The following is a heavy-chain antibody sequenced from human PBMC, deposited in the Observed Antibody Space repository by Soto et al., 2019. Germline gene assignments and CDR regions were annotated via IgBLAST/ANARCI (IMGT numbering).Heavy chain of an antibody. CDR1: GFTFSSYE. D-gene: IGHD6-13*01. V-gene: IGHV3-48*03. Sequence: EVQLVESGGGLVQPGGSLRLSCAASGFTFSSYEMNWVRQAPGKGLEWVSYISSSGSTIYYADSVKGRFTISRDNAKNSLYLQMNSRRAEDRAVYYCARGQYSRGGGYFDYWGQETLVTVSS. CDR2: ISSSGSTI. CDR3: ARGQYSRGGGYFDY. J-gene: IGHJ4*02.